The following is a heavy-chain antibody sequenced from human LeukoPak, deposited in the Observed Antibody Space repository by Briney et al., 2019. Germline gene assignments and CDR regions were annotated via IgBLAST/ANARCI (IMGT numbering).Heavy chain of an antibody. V-gene: IGHV3-23*01. CDR3: ARIKRDSSGWYPFDY. Sequence: GGSLRLSCAASGFTFSSYAMSWVRQAPGKGLEWVSAISGSGGSTYYADSVKGRFTISRDNSKNTLYLQMNSLRAEDTAVYYCARIKRDSSGWYPFDYWGQGTLVTVSS. D-gene: IGHD6-19*01. CDR2: ISGSGGST. J-gene: IGHJ4*02. CDR1: GFTFSSYA.